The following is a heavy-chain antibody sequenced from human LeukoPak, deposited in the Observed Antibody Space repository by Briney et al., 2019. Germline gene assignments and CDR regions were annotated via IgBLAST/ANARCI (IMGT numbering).Heavy chain of an antibody. CDR1: GYTFTSYG. J-gene: IGHJ5*02. V-gene: IGHV1-18*01. CDR3: ARVVWDYDYVWGSYPQSWFDP. CDR2: ISAYNGNT. D-gene: IGHD3-16*02. Sequence: AASVKVSCKASGYTFTSYGISWVRQAPGQGLEWMGWISAYNGNTNYAQKLQGRVTMTTDTSTSTAYMELRSLRSDDTAVYYCARVVWDYDYVWGSYPQSWFDPWGQGTLVTVSS.